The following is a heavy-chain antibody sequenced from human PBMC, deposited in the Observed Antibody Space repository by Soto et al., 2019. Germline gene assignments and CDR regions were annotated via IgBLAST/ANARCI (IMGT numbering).Heavy chain of an antibody. V-gene: IGHV4-4*02. D-gene: IGHD3-3*01. CDR3: ATQTISYTWDV. J-gene: IGHJ6*02. CDR2: MHHGGTP. Sequence: QVQLQESGPGLVKPSETLSLTCTVSGAPITTTYWWAWVRLPPGKGLEWIGEMHHGGTPNSNPSLESRITMSLDKSNNHFSLKLTSVTAADPAIYYCATQTISYTWDVWGRGTTVTVSS. CDR1: GAPITTTYW.